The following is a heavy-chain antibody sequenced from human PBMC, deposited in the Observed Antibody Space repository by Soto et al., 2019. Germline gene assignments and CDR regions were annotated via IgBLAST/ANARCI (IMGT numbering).Heavy chain of an antibody. CDR2: IIPILGIA. CDR1: GGTFSSYT. Sequence: SVKVSCKASGGTFSSYTISWVRQAPGQGLEWMGRIIPILGIANYAQKFQGRVTITADKSTSTAYMELSSLRSEDTAVYYCARVGGPRYYYYYGMDVWGQGTTVTVSS. D-gene: IGHD3-16*01. V-gene: IGHV1-69*02. J-gene: IGHJ6*02. CDR3: ARVGGPRYYYYYGMDV.